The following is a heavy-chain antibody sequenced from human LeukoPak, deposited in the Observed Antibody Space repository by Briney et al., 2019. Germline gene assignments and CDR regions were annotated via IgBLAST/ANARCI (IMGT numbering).Heavy chain of an antibody. Sequence: SETLSLTCTVSGGSTSSGAYYWSWIRQPPGKGLEWIGYIYYSGSTYYNPSLKSRVTISVDTSKNQFSLKLSSVTAADTAVYYCARQTPGITMIVVAVDGAFDIWGQGAMVTVSS. CDR3: ARQTPGITMIVVAVDGAFDI. CDR1: GGSTSSGAYY. J-gene: IGHJ3*02. D-gene: IGHD3-22*01. CDR2: IYYSGST. V-gene: IGHV4-30-4*01.